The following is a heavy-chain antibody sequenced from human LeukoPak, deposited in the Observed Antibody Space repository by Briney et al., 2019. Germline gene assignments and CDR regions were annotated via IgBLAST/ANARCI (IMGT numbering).Heavy chain of an antibody. CDR2: ISAYNGNT. Sequence: ASVKVSCKASGYTFTSYGISWVRQAPGQGLEWMGWISAYNGNTNYAQKLQGRVTMTTDTSTSTAYMEVRSLRSDDTAVYYCARDRLDYYDSSGYSDYWGQGILVTVSS. J-gene: IGHJ4*02. V-gene: IGHV1-18*01. CDR1: GYTFTSYG. CDR3: ARDRLDYYDSSGYSDY. D-gene: IGHD3-22*01.